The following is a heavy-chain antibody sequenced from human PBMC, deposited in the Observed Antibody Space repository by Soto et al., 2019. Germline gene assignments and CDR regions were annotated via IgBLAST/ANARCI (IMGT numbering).Heavy chain of an antibody. Sequence: EVQLLESGGDLVQPGGSLRLSCAASGFTFGSYAMSWVRQAPGKGLEWVSATSYNGGATYYADSVKGRFTISRDNSKNTLYLQMNSLRAEDTAIYYWAKILSSSSTGYWGQGTLVSVSP. V-gene: IGHV3-23*01. CDR2: TSYNGGAT. J-gene: IGHJ4*02. D-gene: IGHD2-8*02. CDR1: GFTFGSYA. CDR3: AKILSSSSTGY.